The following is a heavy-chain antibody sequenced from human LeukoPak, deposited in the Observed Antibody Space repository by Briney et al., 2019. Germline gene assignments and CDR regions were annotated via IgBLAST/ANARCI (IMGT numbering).Heavy chain of an antibody. J-gene: IGHJ3*02. CDR1: GFTFNYYS. Sequence: PGGSLRLSCAASGFTFNYYSMNWVRQAPGKGLEWVSYISSSSSTIYYADSVKGRFTISRDNAKNSLYLQMNSLRAEDTAVYYCARPEGTGTFADAFDIWGQGTMVTVSS. V-gene: IGHV3-48*01. D-gene: IGHD1-1*01. CDR2: ISSSSSTI. CDR3: ARPEGTGTFADAFDI.